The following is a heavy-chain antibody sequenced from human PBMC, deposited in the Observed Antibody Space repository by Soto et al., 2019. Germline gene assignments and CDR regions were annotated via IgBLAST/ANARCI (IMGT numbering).Heavy chain of an antibody. D-gene: IGHD2-2*01. CDR2: IYSGGST. CDR3: ARGTTSPNWFDP. J-gene: IGHJ5*02. CDR1: GFTVSSNY. V-gene: IGHV3-53*01. Sequence: PGGSLRLSCAASGFTVSSNYISFFRQAPCKGLEWVSVIYSGGSTYYADSVKGRFTISRDNSKNTLYLQMNSLRAEDTAVYYCARGTTSPNWFDPWGQGTLVTVSS.